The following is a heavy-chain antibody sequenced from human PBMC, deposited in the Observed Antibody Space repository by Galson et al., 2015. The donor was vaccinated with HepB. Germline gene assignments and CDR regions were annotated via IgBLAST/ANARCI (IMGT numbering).Heavy chain of an antibody. J-gene: IGHJ4*02. CDR3: GKVSVAGTWGSFDY. CDR2: IGGNGVST. Sequence: SLRLSCAASGFTFSDYAMTWVRQAPGKGLEWVSVIGGNGVSTFYADSVKGRFIISRDNSKNTLHVQMNNLSAEDTAVYYCGKVSVAGTWGSFDYWGQGALVTVSS. V-gene: IGHV3-23*01. D-gene: IGHD6-13*01. CDR1: GFTFSDYA.